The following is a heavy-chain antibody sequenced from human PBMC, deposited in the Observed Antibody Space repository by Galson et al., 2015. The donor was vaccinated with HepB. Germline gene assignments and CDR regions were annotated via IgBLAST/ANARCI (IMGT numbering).Heavy chain of an antibody. Sequence: SLRLSCAASGFTFNNYAMNWVRQAPGKGLEWVSAISANGDTTYYADSVKGRFTISRDNSKSILYLRMNSLRAEDTAVYYCTKDPSDSTSWYYFDYWGQGTLVPVSS. V-gene: IGHV3-23*01. J-gene: IGHJ4*02. CDR2: ISANGDTT. CDR3: TKDPSDSTSWYYFDY. D-gene: IGHD6-13*01. CDR1: GFTFNNYA.